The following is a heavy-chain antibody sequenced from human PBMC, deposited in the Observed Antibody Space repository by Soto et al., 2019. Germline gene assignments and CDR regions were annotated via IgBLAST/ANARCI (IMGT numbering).Heavy chain of an antibody. CDR3: AKPPLKGEAVARLVLSY. CDR2: ISGSGGST. V-gene: IGHV3-23*01. Sequence: GGSLRLSCAASGFTFSSYAMSWVRQAPWKGLEWVSAISGSGGSTYYADSVKGRFTISRDNSKNTLYLQMNRLRAEDTAVYYCAKPPLKGEAVARLVLSYWGQGTLVTLAS. D-gene: IGHD6-19*01. CDR1: GFTFSSYA. J-gene: IGHJ4*02.